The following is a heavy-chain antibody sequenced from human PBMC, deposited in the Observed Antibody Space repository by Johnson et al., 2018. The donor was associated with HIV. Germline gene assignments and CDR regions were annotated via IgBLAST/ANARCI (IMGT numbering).Heavy chain of an antibody. CDR3: ARECSSARWTYGFDI. CDR1: GFTFRSYA. CDR2: ISYDGSNK. J-gene: IGHJ3*02. V-gene: IGHV3-30*03. Sequence: QVQLVESGGVVVQPGGSLRLSCAASGFTFRSYAMHWVRQAPGKGLEWVAVISYDGSNKYYADSVKGRFTISRDNSKNTLYLQMNSLRAEDTAVYYCARECSSARWTYGFDIWGQGTMVTVSS. D-gene: IGHD4-17*01.